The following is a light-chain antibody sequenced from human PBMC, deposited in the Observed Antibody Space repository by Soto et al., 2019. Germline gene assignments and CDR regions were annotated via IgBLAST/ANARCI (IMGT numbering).Light chain of an antibody. CDR2: NNN. CDR3: ATWDDSLSGFYV. Sequence: QSVLTQPPSASGTPGQRVTISCSGSRSNIGSKYLYWYQQLPGTAPKLLIYNNNQRPSGVPDRFSGSKSGTSASLAISGLRSEDEADYYCATWDDSLSGFYVVGTGTKLTVL. CDR1: RSNIGSKY. V-gene: IGLV1-47*02. J-gene: IGLJ1*01.